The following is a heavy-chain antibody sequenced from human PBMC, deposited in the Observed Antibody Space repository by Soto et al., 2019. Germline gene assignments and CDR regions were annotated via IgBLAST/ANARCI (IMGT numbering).Heavy chain of an antibody. D-gene: IGHD6-13*01. CDR3: ARDKLENSSSWYYYYYYYGMDV. CDR1: GFTFSSYW. V-gene: IGHV3-7*01. Sequence: HPGGSLRLSCAASGFTFSSYWMSWVRQAPGKGLEWVANIKQDGSEKYYVDSVKGRFTISRDNAKNSLYLQMNSLRAEDTAVYYCARDKLENSSSWYYYYYYYGMDVWGQGTTVTVSS. J-gene: IGHJ6*02. CDR2: IKQDGSEK.